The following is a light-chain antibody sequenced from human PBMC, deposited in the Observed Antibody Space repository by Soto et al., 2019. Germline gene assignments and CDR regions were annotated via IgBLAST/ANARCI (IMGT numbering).Light chain of an antibody. Sequence: AIRMTQSPSSFSASTGDRVTITCRASQGISSYLAWYQQKPGKAPKLLIYAASTLQSGVPSRFSGRGSGTDFTLTISCLQSEDFATYYCHQYYSYPFTFGPGTKVDIK. CDR1: QGISSY. CDR2: AAS. V-gene: IGKV1-8*01. J-gene: IGKJ3*01. CDR3: HQYYSYPFT.